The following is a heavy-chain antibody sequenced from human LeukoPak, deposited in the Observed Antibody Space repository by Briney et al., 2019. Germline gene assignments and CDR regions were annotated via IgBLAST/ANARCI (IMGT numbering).Heavy chain of an antibody. D-gene: IGHD2-15*01. V-gene: IGHV4-34*01. J-gene: IGHJ4*02. CDR1: GGSFSGYY. CDR2: INHSGST. CDR3: VRGLGPPLEVVAATPHYYYFDY. Sequence: PSETLSLTCAVYGGSFSGYYWSWIRQPPGKGLEWIGEINHSGSTNYNPSLKSRVTISVDTSKNQFSLKLSSVTAADTAVYYCVRGLGPPLEVVAATPHYYYFDYWGQGTLVTVSS.